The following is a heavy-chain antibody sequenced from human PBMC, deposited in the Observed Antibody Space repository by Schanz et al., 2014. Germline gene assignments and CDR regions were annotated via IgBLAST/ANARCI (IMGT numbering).Heavy chain of an antibody. V-gene: IGHV3-53*01. CDR2: MDINSGSA. D-gene: IGHD5-12*01. CDR3: ASDGGRDGYNFAFDV. CDR1: GFTVNTNY. Sequence: EVQLVESGGGLIQPGGSLRLSCAVSGFTVNTNYMSWVRQAPGKGLEWISSMDINSGSAQDADSVKGRFIISRDSSKNTLFLQMNSQRAEDTAVYFCASDGGRDGYNFAFDVWGQGTLVTVSS. J-gene: IGHJ3*01.